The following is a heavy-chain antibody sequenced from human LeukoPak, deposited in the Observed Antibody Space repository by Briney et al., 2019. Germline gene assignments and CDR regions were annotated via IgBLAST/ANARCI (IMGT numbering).Heavy chain of an antibody. CDR1: GDSVSSSSAA. J-gene: IGHJ5*01. Sequence: SQTLSLTCAISGDSVSSSSAAWNWIRQSPSRGLEWMGRTYYRSRWYSDYAGSVQSRITVNPDTAKNQFSLQLNSVAPEDTAVYYCARGVHWLDSWGQGTLVTVSS. CDR2: TYYRSRWYS. V-gene: IGHV6-1*01. D-gene: IGHD3-10*01. CDR3: ARGVHWLDS.